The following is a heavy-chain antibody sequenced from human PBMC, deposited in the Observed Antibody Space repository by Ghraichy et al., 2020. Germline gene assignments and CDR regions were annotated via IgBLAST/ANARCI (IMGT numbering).Heavy chain of an antibody. CDR2: IRYDGSNK. Sequence: GGSLRLSCAASGFTFSSYGMHWVRQAPGKGLEWVAFIRYDGSNKYYADSVKGRFTISRDNSKNTLYLQMNSLRAEDTAVYYCAKDFNYYGSGGIGYFDLWGRGTLVTVSS. D-gene: IGHD3-10*01. V-gene: IGHV3-30*02. CDR3: AKDFNYYGSGGIGYFDL. CDR1: GFTFSSYG. J-gene: IGHJ2*01.